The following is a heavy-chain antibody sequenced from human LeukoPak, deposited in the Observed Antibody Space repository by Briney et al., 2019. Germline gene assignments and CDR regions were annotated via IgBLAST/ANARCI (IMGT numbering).Heavy chain of an antibody. V-gene: IGHV4-59*01. J-gene: IGHJ3*02. D-gene: IGHD2-15*01. Sequence: SETLSLTCTVSGGSISSYYWSWIRQPPGKGLEWIGYVYYSGSTNYNPSLKSRVTISVDTSKNQFSLKLSSVTAADTAVYYCAREYCSGGSCYSVAFDIWGQGTMVTVSS. CDR2: VYYSGST. CDR3: AREYCSGGSCYSVAFDI. CDR1: GGSISSYY.